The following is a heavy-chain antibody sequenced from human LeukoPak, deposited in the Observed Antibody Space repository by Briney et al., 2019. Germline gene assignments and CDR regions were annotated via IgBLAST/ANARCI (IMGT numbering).Heavy chain of an antibody. CDR3: ARTGYNSHAFDI. CDR2: INHSGST. CDR1: GGSFSGYY. J-gene: IGHJ3*02. D-gene: IGHD1-20*01. Sequence: PSETLSLTCAVYGGSFSGYYWSWIRQPPGKGLEWIGEINHSGSTNYNPSLKSRVTISVDTSKNQFSLKLSSVTAADTAVYYCARTGYNSHAFDIWGQGTMVAVSS. V-gene: IGHV4-34*01.